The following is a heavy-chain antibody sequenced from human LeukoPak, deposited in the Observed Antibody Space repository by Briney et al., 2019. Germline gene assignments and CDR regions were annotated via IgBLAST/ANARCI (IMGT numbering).Heavy chain of an antibody. Sequence: PSETLSLTCAVYGGSFSGYYWSWIRQPPGKGLEWIGEINHSGSTNYNPSLKSRVTISVDTSKNQFSLKLSSVTAADTAVYYCARGRQELLWFGESYYFDYWGQGTLVTVSS. V-gene: IGHV4-34*01. CDR3: ARGRQELLWFGESYYFDY. J-gene: IGHJ4*02. CDR1: GGSFSGYY. CDR2: INHSGST. D-gene: IGHD3-10*01.